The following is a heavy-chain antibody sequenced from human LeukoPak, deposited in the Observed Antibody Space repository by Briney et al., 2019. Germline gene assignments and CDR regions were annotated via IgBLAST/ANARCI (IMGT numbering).Heavy chain of an antibody. CDR3: ASGRGSGSLR. CDR1: GYTLNVFF. J-gene: IGHJ4*02. Sequence: ASVKVSCKASGYTLNVFFMQWVRQSPEQGLEWMGWINPNSGDTNYAQRFQGRVTMTLDTSNSAAYMELTSLTPDDTAMYYCASGRGSGSLRWGQGTLVTVTS. V-gene: IGHV1-2*02. D-gene: IGHD1-26*01. CDR2: INPNSGDT.